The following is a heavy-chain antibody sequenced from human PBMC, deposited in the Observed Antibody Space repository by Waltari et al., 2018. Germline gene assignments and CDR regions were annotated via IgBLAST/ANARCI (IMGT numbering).Heavy chain of an antibody. CDR3: ARDLRSYLDH. V-gene: IGHV3-53*01. CDR2: IYSGGKT. D-gene: IGHD3-16*01. Sequence: EIQLVASGGGLIQPGGSLRLSCAASGFSVSTSYMTWVRQVPGKGLEWVSVIYSGGKTEYADSVKGRFTISRDTSKNTVYLQMDNVRAEDTATYYCARDLRSYLDHWGQGTLVTVSS. CDR1: GFSVSTSY. J-gene: IGHJ4*02.